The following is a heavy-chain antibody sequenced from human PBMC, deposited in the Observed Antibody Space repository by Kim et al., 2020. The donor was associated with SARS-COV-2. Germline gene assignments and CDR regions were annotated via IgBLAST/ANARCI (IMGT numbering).Heavy chain of an antibody. V-gene: IGHV3-30*01. D-gene: IGHD6-19*01. J-gene: IGHJ4*02. Sequence: YADSVKGRFTISRDNSKNTLYLQMNSLRAEDTAVYYCARDPRGSSGWIDYWGQGTLVTVSS. CDR3: ARDPRGSSGWIDY.